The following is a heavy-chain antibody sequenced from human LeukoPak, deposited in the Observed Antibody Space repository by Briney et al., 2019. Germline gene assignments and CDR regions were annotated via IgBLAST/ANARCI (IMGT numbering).Heavy chain of an antibody. CDR2: IKQDGSEK. D-gene: IGHD1-14*01. V-gene: IGHV3-7*01. CDR3: ASHNTMNWFDP. CDR1: GFTFSSCW. J-gene: IGHJ5*02. Sequence: GGSLRLSCAASGFTFSSCWMSWVRQAPGKGLEWVASIKQDGSEKYYVDSVKGRFTISRDNAKNSLCLQMNSLRAEDKAVYYCASHNTMNWFDPWGQGALVTVSS.